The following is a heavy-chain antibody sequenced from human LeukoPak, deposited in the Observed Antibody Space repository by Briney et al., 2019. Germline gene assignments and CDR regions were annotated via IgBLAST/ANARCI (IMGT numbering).Heavy chain of an antibody. J-gene: IGHJ4*02. V-gene: IGHV3-48*03. CDR3: ARDGSGIGNYFDY. CDR2: ISSSGSTI. D-gene: IGHD3-10*01. Sequence: GGSLRLSCAASGFTFNSYEMNWVRQAPGKGLEWVSYISSSGSTIYYADSVKGRFTISRDNAKNSLYLQMNSLRAEDTAVYYCARDGSGIGNYFDYWGQGTLVTVSS. CDR1: GFTFNSYE.